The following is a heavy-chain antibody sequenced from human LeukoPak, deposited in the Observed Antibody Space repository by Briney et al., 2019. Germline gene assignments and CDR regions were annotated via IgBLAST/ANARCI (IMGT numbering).Heavy chain of an antibody. CDR1: GFTFGDYA. Sequence: GGSLRLSCTASGFTFGDYAMSWVRQAPGKGLEWVANIKQDGSEKYYVDSVKGRFTIYRDNGRNSLFLQMESLRAEDTAIYYCAKDPNTGGWSFDFWGQGTLVSVSS. CDR2: IKQDGSEK. CDR3: AKDPNTGGWSFDF. V-gene: IGHV3-7*01. D-gene: IGHD6-19*01. J-gene: IGHJ4*02.